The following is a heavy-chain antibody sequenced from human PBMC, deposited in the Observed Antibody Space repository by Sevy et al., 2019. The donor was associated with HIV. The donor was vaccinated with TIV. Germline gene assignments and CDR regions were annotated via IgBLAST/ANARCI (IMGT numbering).Heavy chain of an antibody. CDR1: GASISNYY. CDR2: IDYSGST. CDR3: ARGKVPLSYYYGMDV. J-gene: IGHJ6*02. V-gene: IGHV4-59*01. Sequence: SETLSLTCTVSGASISNYYWTWIRQPPGKGLEWIGYIDYSGSTHYNPSLKSRVTISVDMSNNQFSLKVSSAIAADTAVYYCARGKVPLSYYYGMDVWGQGTTVNVSS.